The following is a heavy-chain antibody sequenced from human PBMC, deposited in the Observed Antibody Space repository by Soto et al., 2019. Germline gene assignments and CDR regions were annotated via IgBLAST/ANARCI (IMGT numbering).Heavy chain of an antibody. D-gene: IGHD2-8*01. J-gene: IGHJ6*02. V-gene: IGHV5-10-1*01. CDR2: IDPRDSYS. Sequence: GESLKISCQASGYTFSAFWITWVRQMTGKGLEWMATIDPRDSYSDYSLSFQGHVTISADKSIGSAYLHWSTLEASDTAIYYCVRLSTGFCTKTTCQHYFGMDVWGQGTTVTVS. CDR3: VRLSTGFCTKTTCQHYFGMDV. CDR1: GYTFSAFW.